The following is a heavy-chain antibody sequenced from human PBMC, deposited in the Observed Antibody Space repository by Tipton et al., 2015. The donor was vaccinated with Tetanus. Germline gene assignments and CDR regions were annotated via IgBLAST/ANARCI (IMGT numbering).Heavy chain of an antibody. V-gene: IGHV3-11*04. CDR2: ITISGASK. Sequence: SLRLSCTASGFTFSDYYMSWIRQAPGKGLEWISYITISGASKYYADSVKGRFTISRDNAKNTLYLQMNSLRAEDTAVYYCARDSSMAVADPILWYWGQGTLVTVSS. CDR3: ARDSSMAVADPILWY. CDR1: GFTFSDYY. J-gene: IGHJ4*02. D-gene: IGHD6-19*01.